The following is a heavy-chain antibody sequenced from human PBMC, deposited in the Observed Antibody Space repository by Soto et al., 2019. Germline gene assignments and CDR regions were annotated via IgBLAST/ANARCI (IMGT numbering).Heavy chain of an antibody. J-gene: IGHJ2*01. D-gene: IGHD5-18*01. CDR1: GFTFSSYW. CDR3: ARGTAMVTGWYFDL. Sequence: GGSLRLSCAASGFTFSSYWMSWVRQAPGKGLEWVANIKQDGSEKYYVDSVKGRFTISRDNAKNSLYLQMNSLRAEDTAVYYCARGTAMVTGWYFDLWGRGTLVTVSS. V-gene: IGHV3-7*03. CDR2: IKQDGSEK.